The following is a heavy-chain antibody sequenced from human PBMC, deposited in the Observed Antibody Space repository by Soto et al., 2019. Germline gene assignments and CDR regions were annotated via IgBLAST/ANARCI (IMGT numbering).Heavy chain of an antibody. CDR2: IWYDGSNK. D-gene: IGHD4-17*01. V-gene: IGHV3-33*01. Sequence: GGSLRLSCAASGFTFSSYGMHWVRQAPGKGLEWVAVIWYDGSNKYYADSVKGRFTISRDNSKNTLYLQMNSLRAEDTAVYYCARDPTHYGDLPDYWGQGTLVTVSS. CDR3: ARDPTHYGDLPDY. CDR1: GFTFSSYG. J-gene: IGHJ4*02.